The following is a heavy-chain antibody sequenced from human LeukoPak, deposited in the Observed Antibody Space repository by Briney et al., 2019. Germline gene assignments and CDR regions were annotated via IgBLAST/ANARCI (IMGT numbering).Heavy chain of an antibody. J-gene: IGHJ3*02. CDR2: VYISGIYTSGST. CDR1: GASISNYY. CDR3: ARMEYCSSTSCPDAFDI. D-gene: IGHD2-2*01. Sequence: KASETLSLTCTVSGASISNYYWSWLRQPAGKGLEWIGRVYISGIYTSGSTNYNPSLNTRVTISVDKSKIQFSLKLTSVTAADTAVYYCARMEYCSSTSCPDAFDIWGQGTMVTVSS. V-gene: IGHV4-4*07.